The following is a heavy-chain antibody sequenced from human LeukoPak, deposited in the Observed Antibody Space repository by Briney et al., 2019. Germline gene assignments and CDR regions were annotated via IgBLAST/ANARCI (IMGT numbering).Heavy chain of an antibody. Sequence: ASVKFSCKASGYTFTSYGISWVRQAPGQGLEWMGWIYSYNGNTNYAQKFQGRVTMTTDTSTSIAYMEPKSLTSDDTAVYYCARLKNYGDYGYWGQGPLVTVSS. V-gene: IGHV1-18*01. CDR1: GYTFTSYG. J-gene: IGHJ4*02. D-gene: IGHD4-17*01. CDR3: ARLKNYGDYGY. CDR2: IYSYNGNT.